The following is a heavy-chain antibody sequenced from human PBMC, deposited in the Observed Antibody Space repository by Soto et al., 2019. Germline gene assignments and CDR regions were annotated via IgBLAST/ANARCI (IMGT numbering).Heavy chain of an antibody. J-gene: IGHJ4*02. CDR3: ARDYCSGGSFLTCFDY. Sequence: GGSLRLSCAASGFTVSSNYMSWVRQAPGKGLEWVSVIYSGGSTYYADSVKGRFTISRDNSKNTLYLQMNSLRAEDTAVYYCARDYCSGGSFLTCFDYWGQGTLVTVSS. D-gene: IGHD2-15*01. V-gene: IGHV3-66*01. CDR1: GFTVSSNY. CDR2: IYSGGST.